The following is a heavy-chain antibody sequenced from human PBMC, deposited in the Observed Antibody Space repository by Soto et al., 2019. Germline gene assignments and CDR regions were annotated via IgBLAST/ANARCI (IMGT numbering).Heavy chain of an antibody. CDR3: AARLADNSGYDPRPFDY. Sequence: NPSETLSLTCAVYGGSFSGYYWSWIRQPPGKGLEWIGEINHSGSTNYNPSLKSRVTISVDTSKNQFSLKLSSVTAADTAVYYCAARLADNSGYDPRPFDYWGQGTLVTVSS. CDR1: GGSFSGYY. J-gene: IGHJ4*02. D-gene: IGHD5-12*01. CDR2: INHSGST. V-gene: IGHV4-34*01.